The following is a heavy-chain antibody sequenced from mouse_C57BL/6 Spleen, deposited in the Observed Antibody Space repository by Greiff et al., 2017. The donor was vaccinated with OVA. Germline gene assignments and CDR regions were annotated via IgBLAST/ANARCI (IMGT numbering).Heavy chain of an antibody. V-gene: IGHV1-69*01. CDR3: ARSRINCYYFDD. CDR2: IDPSDSYT. Sequence: QVQLQQPGAELVMPGASVKLSCKASGYTFTSYWMHWVKQRPGQGLEWIGEIDPSDSYTNYNQKFKGKSTLTVDKSSSTAYMQLSSLTSEDSAVYYCARSRINCYYFDDWGQGTTLTVSS. J-gene: IGHJ2*01. D-gene: IGHD4-1*01. CDR1: GYTFTSYW.